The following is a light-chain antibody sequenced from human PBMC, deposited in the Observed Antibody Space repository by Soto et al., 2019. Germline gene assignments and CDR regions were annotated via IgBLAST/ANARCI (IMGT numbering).Light chain of an antibody. V-gene: IGLV2-14*01. CDR2: EVS. CDR1: SSDAGGYNY. Sequence: QSVLTQPASVSGSPGQSITISCTGTSSDAGGYNYVSWYQQHPGKAPKLISYEVSNRPSGVSNHLSGYKSGNTASRTISGLQAEDEDHYYCNSYTSKSTGVFGTETKLTVL. J-gene: IGLJ1*01. CDR3: NSYTSKSTGV.